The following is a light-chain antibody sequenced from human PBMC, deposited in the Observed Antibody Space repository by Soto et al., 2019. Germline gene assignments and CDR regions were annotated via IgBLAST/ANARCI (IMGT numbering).Light chain of an antibody. CDR3: SSYTSSSTLV. J-gene: IGLJ2*01. V-gene: IGLV2-14*01. Sequence: QSALTQTASVSGSPGQSITISCTGTSSDVGGYNYVSWYQQHPGKAPKLMIYEVSNRPSGVSNRFYGSKSGNTAYLTNSGLQAEDEADYYCSSYTSSSTLVFGGGTKLTVL. CDR2: EVS. CDR1: SSDVGGYNY.